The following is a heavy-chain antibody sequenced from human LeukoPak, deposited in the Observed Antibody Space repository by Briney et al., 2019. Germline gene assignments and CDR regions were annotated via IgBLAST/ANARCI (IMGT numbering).Heavy chain of an antibody. D-gene: IGHD6-13*01. CDR3: ARGYGDSWFYFDY. V-gene: IGHV3-74*01. Sequence: GGSLRLSCAGSGFTFSTYWMHWVRQVPGKGPVWVARINSDGRSTSHADSVKGRFTISRDNAKNTLYLQMHSVRAEDTSVYYCARGYGDSWFYFDYWGQGALVTVSS. J-gene: IGHJ4*02. CDR2: INSDGRST. CDR1: GFTFSTYW.